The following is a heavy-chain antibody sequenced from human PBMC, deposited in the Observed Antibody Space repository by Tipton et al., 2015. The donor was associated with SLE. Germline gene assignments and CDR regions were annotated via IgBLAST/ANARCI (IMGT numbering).Heavy chain of an antibody. CDR1: GGAFSDSS. Sequence: TLSLTCSVHGGAFSDSSWSWVRQSPGKGLEWIGGLSHSGSTNYNPSLKSRVTISLDTSKNQFSLRVTSATAADTALYFCARGADWFDYWGQGTLVTVSS. V-gene: IGHV4-34*01. CDR3: ARGADWFDY. J-gene: IGHJ5*01. CDR2: LSHSGST.